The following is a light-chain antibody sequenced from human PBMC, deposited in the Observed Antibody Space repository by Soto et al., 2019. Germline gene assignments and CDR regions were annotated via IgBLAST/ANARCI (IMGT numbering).Light chain of an antibody. V-gene: IGKV1-8*01. CDR1: QGISSY. Sequence: AIRMTQSPSSFSASTGDRFTITCLASQGISSYLAWYQQKPGKAPKLLIYAASTLQGGVPSRFSGSGSGTDFTLTISCLQSEDFATYYCQQYYSYPLTFGGGTKVDIK. J-gene: IGKJ4*01. CDR3: QQYYSYPLT. CDR2: AAS.